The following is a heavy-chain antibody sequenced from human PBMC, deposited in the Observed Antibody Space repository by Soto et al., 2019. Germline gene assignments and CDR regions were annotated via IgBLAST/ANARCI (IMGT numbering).Heavy chain of an antibody. J-gene: IGHJ6*02. V-gene: IGHV4-30-2*01. Sequence: QLQLQESGSGLVKPSQTLSLTCAVSGGSISSGGYSWSWIRQPPGKGLEWIGYIYHSGSTYYNPSLKSRVTRSVDRSKNQCSLKLSSVTAADTAVYYSAGSGYYHNSVMAVWGQGTTVTASS. CDR2: IYHSGST. CDR3: AGSGYYHNSVMAV. CDR1: GGSISSGGYS. D-gene: IGHD3-22*01.